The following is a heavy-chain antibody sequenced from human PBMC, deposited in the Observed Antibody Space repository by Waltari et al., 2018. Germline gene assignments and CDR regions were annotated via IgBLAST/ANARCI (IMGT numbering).Heavy chain of an antibody. CDR1: GFTVRRNY. Sequence: EVQLVESGGGFIQSGGSLRLSCAASGFTVRRNYMSWVRQAPGKGLEWVSVIFSDGRTYYADSVKGRFTISRDNSKNTLYLQINSLRAEDTAVYYCARDSRGGLFFDYWGQGTLVTVSS. J-gene: IGHJ4*02. CDR2: IFSDGRT. CDR3: ARDSRGGLFFDY. V-gene: IGHV3-53*01.